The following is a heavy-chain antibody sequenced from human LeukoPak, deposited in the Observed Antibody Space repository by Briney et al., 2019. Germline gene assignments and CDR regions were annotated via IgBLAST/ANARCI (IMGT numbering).Heavy chain of an antibody. Sequence: GGSLRLSCGASGFTFSSYWMSWVRQAPGKGLEWVANIKQDGREKYYVDSVKGRFTISRDNSKNTLYLQMNSLRAEDTAVYYCAKYERLWFGELLSGYYYYYMDVWGKGTTVTVSS. CDR1: GFTFSSYW. CDR2: IKQDGREK. J-gene: IGHJ6*03. D-gene: IGHD3-10*01. CDR3: AKYERLWFGELLSGYYYYYMDV. V-gene: IGHV3-7*03.